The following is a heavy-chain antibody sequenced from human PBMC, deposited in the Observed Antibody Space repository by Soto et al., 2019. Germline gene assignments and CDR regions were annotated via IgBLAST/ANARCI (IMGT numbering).Heavy chain of an antibody. Sequence: GESLKISCKGSGYTFTAYWIGWVRQMPGKGLEWMGIIYPGDSDTRYSPSFQGQVTISADKSISTAYLQWSSLKASDTAMFYCARGGYSGNSKDPFYIWGPGTMVTVSS. CDR1: GYTFTAYW. CDR3: ARGGYSGNSKDPFYI. D-gene: IGHD6-25*01. V-gene: IGHV5-51*01. CDR2: IYPGDSDT. J-gene: IGHJ3*02.